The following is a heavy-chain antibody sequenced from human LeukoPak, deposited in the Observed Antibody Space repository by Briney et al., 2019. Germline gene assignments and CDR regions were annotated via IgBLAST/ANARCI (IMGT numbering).Heavy chain of an antibody. CDR2: IYPGDSDT. CDR3: ARVGGSGSYHYWFDP. Sequence: GESLKISCKGSGYNFGSYWIAWVRQMPGKGLEWMGIIYPGDSDTRYSPSFQGQVTISADKSISTAHLQWSSLKASDTAMYYCARVGGSGSYHYWFDPWGQGTLVTVSS. CDR1: GYNFGSYW. J-gene: IGHJ5*02. V-gene: IGHV5-51*01. D-gene: IGHD3-10*01.